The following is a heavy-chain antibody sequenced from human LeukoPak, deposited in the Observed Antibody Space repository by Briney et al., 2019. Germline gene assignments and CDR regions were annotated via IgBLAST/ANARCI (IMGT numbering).Heavy chain of an antibody. CDR1: GYTFSNYA. V-gene: IGHV3-30*01. D-gene: IGHD3-10*01. Sequence: GKSLRLSCAASGYTFSNYAMHWVRQAPGKGLEWVSLISSGGTYEYYADSVKGRFTISRDNSKNTLYLQLNSLRAEDTAVYYCARDSTYYYDSGSSGPHYFDNWGQGTLVTVSS. CDR2: ISSGGTYE. CDR3: ARDSTYYYDSGSSGPHYFDN. J-gene: IGHJ4*02.